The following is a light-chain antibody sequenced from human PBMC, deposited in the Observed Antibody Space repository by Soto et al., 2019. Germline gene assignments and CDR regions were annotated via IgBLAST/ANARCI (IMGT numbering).Light chain of an antibody. Sequence: QSVLTQPPSASATPGQRVAISCSGSSSNIGSHTVNWYHQLPGAAPKLLIYSNDQRPPGVPGRFSGSKSGTSASLAISGLQSEDEGEYYCATWEYSLNGPVFGGVTKLTVL. J-gene: IGLJ3*02. V-gene: IGLV1-44*01. CDR3: ATWEYSLNGPV. CDR1: SSNIGSHT. CDR2: SND.